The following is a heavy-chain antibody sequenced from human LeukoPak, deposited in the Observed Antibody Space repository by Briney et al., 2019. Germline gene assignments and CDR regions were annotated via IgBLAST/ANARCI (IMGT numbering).Heavy chain of an antibody. CDR2: IYYSGST. Sequence: SETLSLTCTVSGVSVSSGSYYWSWIRQPPGKGLEWIGYIYYSGSTNYNPSLKSRVTISVDTSKNQFSLKLSSVTAADTAVYYCARDRRSYYDFWSGYPYGMDVWGQGTTVTVSS. J-gene: IGHJ6*02. CDR1: GVSVSSGSYY. V-gene: IGHV4-61*01. D-gene: IGHD3-3*01. CDR3: ARDRRSYYDFWSGYPYGMDV.